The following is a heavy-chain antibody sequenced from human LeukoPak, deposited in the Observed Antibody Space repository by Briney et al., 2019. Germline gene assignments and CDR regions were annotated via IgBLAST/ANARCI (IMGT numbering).Heavy chain of an antibody. D-gene: IGHD2-2*02. J-gene: IGHJ6*02. CDR1: GFTFSSYG. CDR3: AKDLRCSSTSCYTDYYYGMDV. Sequence: GRSLTLSCAASGFTFSSYGMHWVRQAPGKGLEWVAVISYDGSNKYYADSVKGRFTISRDNSKNKLYLQMNRLRAEDTAVYYCAKDLRCSSTSCYTDYYYGMDVWGQGTTVTVSS. CDR2: ISYDGSNK. V-gene: IGHV3-30*18.